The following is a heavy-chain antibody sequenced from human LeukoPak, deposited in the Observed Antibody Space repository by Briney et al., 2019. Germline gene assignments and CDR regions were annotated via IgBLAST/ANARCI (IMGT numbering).Heavy chain of an antibody. CDR3: ARVRRSPRYLIQDY. V-gene: IGHV4-39*07. CDR2: INHSGST. J-gene: IGHJ4*02. Sequence: SGTLSLTCTVSGVSINSNYYSWGWIRQPPGKGLEWIGEINHSGSTNYNPSLKSRVTISVDTSKNQFSLKLSSVTAADTAVYYCARVRRSPRYLIQDYWGQGTLVTVSS. D-gene: IGHD3-9*01. CDR1: GVSINSNYYS.